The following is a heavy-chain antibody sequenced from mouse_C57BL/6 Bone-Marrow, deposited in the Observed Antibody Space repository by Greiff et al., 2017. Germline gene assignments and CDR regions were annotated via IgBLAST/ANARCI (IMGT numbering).Heavy chain of an antibody. D-gene: IGHD1-1*01. CDR2: LWSDGST. V-gene: IGHV2-2*01. J-gene: IGHJ2*01. Sequence: VKLVESGPGLVQPSQSLSITCTASGFSLTSYGVHWVRQSPGKGLEWLGVLWSDGSTDYNAAFISRLIISKDNSTSQVFFKMNSLQSDDTAIYYCASSSYYDLDYWGQGTTLTVSS. CDR1: GFSLTSYG. CDR3: ASSSYYDLDY.